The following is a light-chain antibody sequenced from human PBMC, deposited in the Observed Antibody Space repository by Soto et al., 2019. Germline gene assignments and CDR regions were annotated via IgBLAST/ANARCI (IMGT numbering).Light chain of an antibody. CDR1: SSDVGAYNY. V-gene: IGLV2-11*01. Sequence: QSALTQPRSVSGSPGQSVTISCTGTSSDVGAYNYVSWYQQHPAKAPNLMIYDVSKRPSGVPDRFSGSKSGNTASLTISGLQAEDEGDYYCYSYTNSAYVFGTGTKLTVL. J-gene: IGLJ1*01. CDR3: YSYTNSAYV. CDR2: DVS.